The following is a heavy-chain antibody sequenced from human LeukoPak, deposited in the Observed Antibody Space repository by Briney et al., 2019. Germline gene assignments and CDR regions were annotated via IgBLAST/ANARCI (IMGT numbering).Heavy chain of an antibody. CDR1: GYTFTSYG. J-gene: IGHJ6*02. CDR3: ARDSLGYCSSTSCPQYYYYGMDV. CDR2: ISAYNGNT. Sequence: ASVKVSCKASGYTFTSYGISWVRQAPGQGLEWMGWISAYNGNTNYAQKLQGRVTMTTDTSTSTAYMELRSLSSDDTAVYYCARDSLGYCSSTSCPQYYYYGMDVWGQGTTVTVSS. V-gene: IGHV1-18*01. D-gene: IGHD2-2*01.